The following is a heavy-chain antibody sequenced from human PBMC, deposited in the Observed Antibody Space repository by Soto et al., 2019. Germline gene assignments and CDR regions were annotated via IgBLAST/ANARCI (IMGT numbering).Heavy chain of an antibody. CDR1: GGTFNTYA. D-gene: IGHD3-10*01. CDR2: ISPMFGAA. J-gene: IGHJ4*02. Sequence: QVQLVQSGAEMKKPGSSVKVSCQSSGGTFNTYAMNWVRQAPGQGPEWMGDISPMFGAANYAPKFQGRVNITAYESTGTSYMPLSSLTSEDTALYFSAREVQVHTPAFVYWGQGTLVTVSS. CDR3: AREVQVHTPAFVY. V-gene: IGHV1-69*19.